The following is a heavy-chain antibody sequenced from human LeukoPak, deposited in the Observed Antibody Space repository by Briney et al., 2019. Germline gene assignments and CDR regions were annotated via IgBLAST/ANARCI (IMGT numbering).Heavy chain of an antibody. CDR3: AKDKAEWYSSGWYVY. D-gene: IGHD6-19*01. J-gene: IGHJ4*02. CDR1: GFTFSSYA. Sequence: GGSLRLSCAASGFTFSSYAMSWVRQAPGKGLEWVSAISGSGGSTYYADSVKGRFTISRDNSKNTLYLQMNSLRAEDTAVYYCAKDKAEWYSSGWYVYWGQGTLVTVSS. CDR2: ISGSGGST. V-gene: IGHV3-23*01.